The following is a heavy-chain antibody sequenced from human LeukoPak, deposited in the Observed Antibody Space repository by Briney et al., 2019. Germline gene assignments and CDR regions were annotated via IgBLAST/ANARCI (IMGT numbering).Heavy chain of an antibody. V-gene: IGHV4-34*01. CDR1: GGSFSGYY. CDR3: ARGGRGSSSWSLDY. CDR2: INHSGST. D-gene: IGHD6-13*01. J-gene: IGHJ4*02. Sequence: SETLSLTCGVYGGSFSGYYWNWIRQPPGKGLEWIGEINHSGSTNYNPSLKSRVTISVDTSKNQFSLKLSSVTAADTAVYYCARGGRGSSSWSLDYWGQGTLVTVSS.